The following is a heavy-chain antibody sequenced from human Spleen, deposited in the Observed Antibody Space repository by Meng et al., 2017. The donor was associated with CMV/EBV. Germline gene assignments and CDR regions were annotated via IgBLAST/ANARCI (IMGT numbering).Heavy chain of an antibody. CDR2: IKHDGSAK. V-gene: IGHV3-7*01. CDR3: ARGDYWAAAGTRSDY. CDR1: GFTFSNYW. D-gene: IGHD6-13*01. J-gene: IGHJ4*02. Sequence: GESLKISCAASGFTFSNYWMSWVRQAPGKGLEWAANIKHDGSAKYYVDSVKGRFTISRDNAKNSLYLQMNSLRAEDTAVYFCARGDYWAAAGTRSDYWGQGALVTVSS.